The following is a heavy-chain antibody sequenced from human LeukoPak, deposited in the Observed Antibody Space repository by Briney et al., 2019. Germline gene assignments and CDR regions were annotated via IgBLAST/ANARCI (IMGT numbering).Heavy chain of an antibody. D-gene: IGHD3-22*01. CDR3: ARGYYYDSSGYPNDAFDI. Sequence: PSETLSLTCTVSGGSISSYYWSWIRQPAGKGLEWIGRIYTSGSTDYNPSLKSRVTMSVDTSKNQFSLKLSSVTAADTAVYYCARGYYYDSSGYPNDAFDIWGQGTMVTVSS. CDR1: GGSISSYY. J-gene: IGHJ3*02. CDR2: IYTSGST. V-gene: IGHV4-4*07.